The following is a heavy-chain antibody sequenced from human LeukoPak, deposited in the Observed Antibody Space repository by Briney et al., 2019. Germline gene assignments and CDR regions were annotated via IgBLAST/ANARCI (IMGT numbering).Heavy chain of an antibody. CDR3: ARDLPLLRFLEWCLGY. V-gene: IGHV3-7*01. CDR2: IKKDGSEK. Sequence: GGSLRLSCAASGFTFSSSWMSWVRQAPGKGLEWVANIKKDGSEKYYVDSVKGRFTISRDNAKNSLYLQMNSLRAEDTAVYYCARDLPLLRFLEWCLGYWGEGTLVTVSS. J-gene: IGHJ4*02. CDR1: GFTFSSSW. D-gene: IGHD3-3*01.